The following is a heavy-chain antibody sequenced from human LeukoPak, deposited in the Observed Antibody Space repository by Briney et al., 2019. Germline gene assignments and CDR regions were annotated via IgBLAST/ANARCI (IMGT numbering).Heavy chain of an antibody. J-gene: IGHJ4*02. CDR2: IKQDGSQK. V-gene: IGHV3-7*05. D-gene: IGHD1-14*01. Sequence: GGSLRLSCAASAFTFSRYWMSWARQAPGKGLQWVANIKQDGSQKYYVDSVKGRFTISRDNAMNSLYLQMDSLRSDDTAVYYCARLGPRQVYDYWGQGTLVTVSS. CDR1: AFTFSRYW. CDR3: ARLGPRQVYDY.